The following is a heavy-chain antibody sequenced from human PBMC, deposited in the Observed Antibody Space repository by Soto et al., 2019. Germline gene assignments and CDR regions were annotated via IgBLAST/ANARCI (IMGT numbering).Heavy chain of an antibody. D-gene: IGHD6-19*01. J-gene: IGHJ6*02. CDR3: ARANSSGWYGGYYYYYYGMDV. CDR1: GGSFSGYY. CDR2: INHSGST. Sequence: PSETLSLTCAVYGGSFSGYYWSWIRQPPGKGLEWIGEINHSGSTNYNPSLKSRVTISVDTSKNQFSLKLSSVTAADTAVYYCARANSSGWYGGYYYYYYGMDVWGQGTTVTVPS. V-gene: IGHV4-34*01.